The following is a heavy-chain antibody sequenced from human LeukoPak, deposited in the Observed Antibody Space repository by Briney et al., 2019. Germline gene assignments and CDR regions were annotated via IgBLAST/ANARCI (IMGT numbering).Heavy chain of an antibody. D-gene: IGHD3-10*01. CDR3: ARDGYYGSGSFDY. CDR1: GGSFSGYY. J-gene: IGHJ4*02. CDR2: INHSGST. Sequence: PSETLSLTCAVYGGSFSGYYWSWIRQPPGKGLEWIGEINHSGSTYYNPSLKSRVIISVDTSKNQFSLKLSSVTAADTAVYYCARDGYYGSGSFDYWGQGILVTVSS. V-gene: IGHV4-34*09.